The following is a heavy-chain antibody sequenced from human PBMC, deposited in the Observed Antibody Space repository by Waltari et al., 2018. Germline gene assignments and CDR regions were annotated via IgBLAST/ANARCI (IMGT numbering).Heavy chain of an antibody. Sequence: EVQVVESGGGLEQPGRSLRLSCTTSGFPFAAYDMTWVRQAPGKGLEWVGFIRSKAYGGTTEYAASVKGRFTISRDDSKSIAYLQMNSLKAEDTAVYYCTRKVDIFDYWGQGTLVTVSS. CDR3: TRKVDIFDY. J-gene: IGHJ4*02. CDR1: GFPFAAYD. V-gene: IGHV3-49*04. D-gene: IGHD1-26*01. CDR2: IRSKAYGGTT.